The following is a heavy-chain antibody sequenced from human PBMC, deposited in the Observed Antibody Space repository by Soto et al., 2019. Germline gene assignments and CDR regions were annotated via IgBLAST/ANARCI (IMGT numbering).Heavy chain of an antibody. CDR1: GFTVSSNY. CDR2: IYSGGST. D-gene: IGHD5-18*01. Sequence: GGSLRLSCAASGFTVSSNYMSWVRQAPGKGLEWVSVIYSGGSTYYADSVKGRFTISRDNSKNTLYLQMNSLRAEDTAVYYCATPGYSYGYEPFDYWGQGTLVTVSS. V-gene: IGHV3-66*02. CDR3: ATPGYSYGYEPFDY. J-gene: IGHJ4*02.